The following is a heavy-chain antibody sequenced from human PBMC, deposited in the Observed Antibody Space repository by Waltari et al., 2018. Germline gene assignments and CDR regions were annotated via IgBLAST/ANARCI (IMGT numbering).Heavy chain of an antibody. J-gene: IGHJ6*02. D-gene: IGHD2-8*02. CDR2: ISSDGSRK. CDR1: GFTFGSSG. Sequence: QVQLVESGGGVVQHGRSLSLFCAASGFTFGSSGLHWVLQTPGGGLEWVAVISSDGSRKSYADSVKGRFSISRDNSKNSLSLEMNSLRPEDTAVYYCASCTGGNCYYYGFDVWGQGTTVTVSS. V-gene: IGHV3-30*03. CDR3: ASCTGGNCYYYGFDV.